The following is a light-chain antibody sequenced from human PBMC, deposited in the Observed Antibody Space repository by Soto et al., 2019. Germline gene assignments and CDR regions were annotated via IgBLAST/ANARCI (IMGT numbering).Light chain of an antibody. CDR1: SSDVGGYDY. CDR3: YSYSGDYTWV. V-gene: IGLV2-11*01. Sequence: QSVLTQPRSVSGSPGQSVTISCTGTSSDVGGYDYVSWYQQYPGKAPKFMIYEVTRRPSGVPDRFSGSKSGNTASLTISGLHADDEADYYCYSYSGDYTWVFGGGTKLTVL. CDR2: EVT. J-gene: IGLJ3*02.